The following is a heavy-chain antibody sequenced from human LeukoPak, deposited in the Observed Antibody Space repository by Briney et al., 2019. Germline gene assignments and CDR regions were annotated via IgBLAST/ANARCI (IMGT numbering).Heavy chain of an antibody. CDR2: ISISGSKT. Sequence: GESLRLSCAASEFDFSSHAMTWVRQAPGKGLEWVSAISISGSKTYYADSVKGRFTISRDNSKNTLYLQMNSLRAEDTAVYYCANEIRPNDYWGQGTQVTVSS. V-gene: IGHV3-23*01. D-gene: IGHD4-17*01. CDR1: EFDFSSHA. J-gene: IGHJ4*02. CDR3: ANEIRPNDY.